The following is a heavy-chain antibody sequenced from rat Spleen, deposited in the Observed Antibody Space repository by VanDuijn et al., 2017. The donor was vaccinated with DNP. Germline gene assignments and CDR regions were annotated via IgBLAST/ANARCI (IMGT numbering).Heavy chain of an antibody. V-gene: IGHV3-3*01. CDR3: ARGDILRSFDY. D-gene: IGHD1-6*01. Sequence: EVQLQESGHGLVKPSKSLSLTGSVTGYSISRCCRWTWIRKFPGNKLEWMGYINSAGSTNYNPSLKSRISITSDTSKNQFFLQVNSVTTEDTATYYCARGDILRSFDYWGQGVMVTVSS. CDR2: INSAGST. J-gene: IGHJ2*01. CDR1: GYSISRCCR.